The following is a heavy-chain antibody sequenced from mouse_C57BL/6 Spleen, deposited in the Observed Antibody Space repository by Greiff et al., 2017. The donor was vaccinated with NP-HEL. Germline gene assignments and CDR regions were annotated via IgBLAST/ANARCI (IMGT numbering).Heavy chain of an antibody. CDR1: GFTFSDYG. Sequence: DVHLVESGGGLVKPGGSLKLSCAASGFTFSDYGMHWVRQAPEKGLEWVAYISSGSSTIYYADTVKGRFTISRDNAKNTLFLQMTSLRSEDTAMYYCAAGSTDYYAMDYWGQGTSVTVSS. J-gene: IGHJ4*01. CDR3: AAGSTDYYAMDY. D-gene: IGHD1-1*01. CDR2: ISSGSSTI. V-gene: IGHV5-17*01.